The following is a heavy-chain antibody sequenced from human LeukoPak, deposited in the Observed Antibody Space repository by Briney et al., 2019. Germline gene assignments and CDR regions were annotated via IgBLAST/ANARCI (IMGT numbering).Heavy chain of an antibody. D-gene: IGHD3-10*01. J-gene: IGHJ6*02. CDR1: GFTFSSYA. Sequence: LRLSCAASGFTFSSYAMSWVRQHPGKGLEWIGYIYYSGSTYYNPSLKSRVTISVDTSKNQFSLKLSSVTAADTAVYYCARAPYYYGSGRVYGMDVWGQGTTVTVSS. V-gene: IGHV4-31*02. CDR3: ARAPYYYGSGRVYGMDV. CDR2: IYYSGST.